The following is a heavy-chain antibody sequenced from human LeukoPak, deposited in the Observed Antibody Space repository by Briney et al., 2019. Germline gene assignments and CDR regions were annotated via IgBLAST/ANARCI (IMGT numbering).Heavy chain of an antibody. J-gene: IGHJ3*01. V-gene: IGHV3-48*01. CDR1: GFTFSDYS. CDR2: ISGSGTI. D-gene: IGHD2/OR15-2a*01. CDR3: TNFKPPAPDALDV. Sequence: GGSLKLSCAASGFTFSDYSMNWVRQAPGKGLEWISYISGSGTIYYADSVKGRFTISRDNAQRLVYLQMNSLRAEDTAVYYCTNFKPPAPDALDVWGQGTLITVSS.